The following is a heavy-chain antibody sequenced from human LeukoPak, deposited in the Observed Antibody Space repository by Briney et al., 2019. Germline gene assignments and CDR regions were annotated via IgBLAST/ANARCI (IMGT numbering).Heavy chain of an antibody. CDR3: AKDLSQRDDYGDSLLDY. CDR2: ISGSGGST. CDR1: GFTFSSYA. D-gene: IGHD4-17*01. V-gene: IGHV3-23*01. Sequence: GGSLRLSCAASGFTFSSYAMSWVRQAPGKGLEWVSGISGSGGSTYYADSVKGRFTISRDKSKNTLYLQMNSLRAEDTAVYYCAKDLSQRDDYGDSLLDYWGQGTLVTVSS. J-gene: IGHJ4*02.